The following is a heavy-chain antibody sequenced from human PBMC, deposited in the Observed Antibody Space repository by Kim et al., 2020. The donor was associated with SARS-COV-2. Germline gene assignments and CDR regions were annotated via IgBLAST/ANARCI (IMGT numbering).Heavy chain of an antibody. CDR2: ISSSSSYT. CDR3: ARVGYDYVWGSYRDYYYYYGMDV. V-gene: IGHV3-11*05. J-gene: IGHJ6*04. CDR1: GFTFSDYY. D-gene: IGHD3-16*02. Sequence: GGSLRLSCAASGFTFSDYYMSWIRQAPGKGLEWVSYISSSSSYTNYADSVKGRFTISRDNAKNSLYLQMNSQRAEDTAVYYCARVGYDYVWGSYRDYYYYYGMDVWGTGTTVTVSS.